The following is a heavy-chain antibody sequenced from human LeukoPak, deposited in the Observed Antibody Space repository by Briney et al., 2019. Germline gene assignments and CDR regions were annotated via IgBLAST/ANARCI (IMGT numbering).Heavy chain of an antibody. D-gene: IGHD3-22*01. Sequence: ASVKVSCKASGYTFTSYYMHWVRQAPGQGLEWMGIINPSGGSTSYAQKFQGRVTMTRNTSISTAYMELSSLRSEDTAVYYCARGPHYYDSSLNTGGIDYWGQGTLVTVSS. J-gene: IGHJ4*02. CDR2: INPSGGST. V-gene: IGHV1-46*01. CDR3: ARGPHYYDSSLNTGGIDY. CDR1: GYTFTSYY.